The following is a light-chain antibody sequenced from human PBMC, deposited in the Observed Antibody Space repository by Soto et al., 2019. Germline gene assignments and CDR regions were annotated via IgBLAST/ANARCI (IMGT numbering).Light chain of an antibody. CDR2: DVS. CDR1: GSDVGAYRY. Sequence: QAASVSGSPGQSITISCTGTGSDVGAYRYVSWYQQHPGQAPKLIIYDVSNRPSGVSDRFSGSKSGNTASLTISGLQSEDEADYYCDSYTSSSSYAFGTGTKLTVL. V-gene: IGLV2-14*01. J-gene: IGLJ1*01. CDR3: DSYTSSSSYA.